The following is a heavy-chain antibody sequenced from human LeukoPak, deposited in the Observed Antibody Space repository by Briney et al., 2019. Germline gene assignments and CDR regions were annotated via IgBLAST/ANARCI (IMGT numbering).Heavy chain of an antibody. CDR2: IYSGGST. V-gene: IGHV3-66*01. CDR3: AREGGRRGY. Sequence: GGSLRLSCAASGFTFSSYAMNWVRQAPGKGLEWVSVIYSGGSTYYADSVKGRFTISRDNSKNTLYLQMNSLRAEDTAVYYCAREGGRRGYWGQGTLVTVSS. CDR1: GFTFSSYA. J-gene: IGHJ4*02. D-gene: IGHD1-26*01.